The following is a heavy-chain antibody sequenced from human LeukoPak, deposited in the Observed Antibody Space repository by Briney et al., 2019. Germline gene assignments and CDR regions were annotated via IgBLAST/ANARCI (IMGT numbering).Heavy chain of an antibody. V-gene: IGHV3-20*04. D-gene: IGHD6-19*01. CDR1: GFTFDDYG. J-gene: IGHJ3*02. CDR3: ARGSPYSSGWYDAFDI. Sequence: PGGSLRLSCAASGFTFDDYGMSWVRHAPGKGLEWVSGINWNGGSTDYADSVKGRFTISRDNAKNSLYLQMNSLRAEDTALYYCARGSPYSSGWYDAFDIWGQGTMVTVSS. CDR2: INWNGGST.